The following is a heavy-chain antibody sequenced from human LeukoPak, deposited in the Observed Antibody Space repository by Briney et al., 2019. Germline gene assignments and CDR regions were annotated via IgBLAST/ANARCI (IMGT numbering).Heavy chain of an antibody. CDR1: GFTLSNYW. CDR3: ARDIATTPVY. V-gene: IGHV3-74*01. J-gene: IGHJ4*02. Sequence: GGSLRLSCTASGFTLSNYWMHWVRQAPGKGLVWVSRITNDGSGATYADSVKGRFTISRDNAKNTVYLQMNSLRAEDTAVYYCARDIATTPVYWGQGTLVTVPS. CDR2: ITNDGSGA. D-gene: IGHD5-12*01.